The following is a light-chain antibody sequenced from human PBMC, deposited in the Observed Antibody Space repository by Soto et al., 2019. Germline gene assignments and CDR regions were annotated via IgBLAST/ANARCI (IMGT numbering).Light chain of an antibody. V-gene: IGLV3-21*04. CDR3: QVWDIMTDNYV. Sequence: SYELTQSPSVSVSPEKTATITCGGNNIGNKRVHWYRQKPGQAPVVLISYDSDRPSGIPERFSGSNSGNTATLTISRVEAGDEADYYCQVWDIMTDNYVFGSGTKVTVL. CDR1: NIGNKR. CDR2: YDS. J-gene: IGLJ1*01.